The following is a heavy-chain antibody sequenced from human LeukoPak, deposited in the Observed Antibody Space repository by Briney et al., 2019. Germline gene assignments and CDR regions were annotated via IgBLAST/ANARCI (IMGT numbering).Heavy chain of an antibody. J-gene: IGHJ4*02. CDR1: RYSFTSYW. D-gene: IGHD6-19*01. Sequence: AESLKISCKGSRYSFTSYWIGWVRPMPGKGLEWMGIIYPGDSDTRYSPSFQGQVTISAAKSISTAYLQWSSLNASDTAMYYCARHASGWPWDWGQGTLVTVSS. V-gene: IGHV5-51*01. CDR3: ARHASGWPWD. CDR2: IYPGDSDT.